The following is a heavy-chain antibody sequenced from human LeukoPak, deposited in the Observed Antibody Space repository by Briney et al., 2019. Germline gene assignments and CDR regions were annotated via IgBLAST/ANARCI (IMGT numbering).Heavy chain of an antibody. CDR3: ATDGIPSATALAN. J-gene: IGHJ4*02. Sequence: GGSLRLSCGTSGFTFSHYGIHWVRQVPGMGLEWVAFIEYDGSKIYYAESVQGRFTISRDNSKNNLFLQMTRMRPQDTAVYYCATDGIPSATALANWGQGTLVTVSS. CDR1: GFTFSHYG. V-gene: IGHV3-30*02. CDR2: IEYDGSKI. D-gene: IGHD2/OR15-2a*01.